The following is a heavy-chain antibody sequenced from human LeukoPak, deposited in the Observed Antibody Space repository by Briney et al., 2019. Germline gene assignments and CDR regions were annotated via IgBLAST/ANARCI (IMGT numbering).Heavy chain of an antibody. CDR3: ARGPYCSGGSCFSTYFDY. CDR2: INHSGST. CDR1: GGSFSGYY. V-gene: IGHV4-34*01. D-gene: IGHD2-15*01. Sequence: SETLSLTCAVYGGSFSGYYWSWIRQPPGKGLEWIGEINHSGSTNYNPSLKSRITISVDTSKNQFSLKLSSVTAADTAVYYCARGPYCSGGSCFSTYFDYWGQGTLVTVSS. J-gene: IGHJ4*02.